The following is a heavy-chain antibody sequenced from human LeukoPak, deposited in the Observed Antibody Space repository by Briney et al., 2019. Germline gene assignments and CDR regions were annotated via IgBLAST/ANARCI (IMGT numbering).Heavy chain of an antibody. Sequence: SETLSLTCAVSSGSIFNSNWWSWVRQPPGKGLEWIGQIFHSGSTSYSPSLKSRVTISVDKSKNQFSLKLTSVTAADTAMYYCVRAPVAVSTIYFDFWGRGTLVTVSS. V-gene: IGHV4-4*02. CDR3: VRAPVAVSTIYFDF. CDR2: IFHSGST. J-gene: IGHJ4*02. CDR1: SGSIFNSNW. D-gene: IGHD2-21*02.